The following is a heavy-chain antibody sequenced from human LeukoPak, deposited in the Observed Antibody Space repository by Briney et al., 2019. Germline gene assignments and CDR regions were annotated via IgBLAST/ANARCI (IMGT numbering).Heavy chain of an antibody. Sequence: PGGSLRLSCAASGFTFSSYGMHWVRQAPGKGLEWVAVISYDGSNKYYADSVKGRLTISRDNSKNTLYLQMNSLRAEDTAVYYCANLPLQLWPDDAFDIWGQGTMVTVSS. J-gene: IGHJ3*02. CDR2: ISYDGSNK. CDR1: GFTFSSYG. D-gene: IGHD5-18*01. V-gene: IGHV3-30*18. CDR3: ANLPLQLWPDDAFDI.